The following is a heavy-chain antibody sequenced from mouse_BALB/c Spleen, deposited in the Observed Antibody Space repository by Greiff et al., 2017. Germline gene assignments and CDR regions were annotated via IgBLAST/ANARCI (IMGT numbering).Heavy chain of an antibody. D-gene: IGHD2-10*02. CDR2: ISSGGST. Sequence: EVMLVESGGGLVKPGGSLKLSCAASGFTFSSYAMSWVRQTPEKRLEWVASISSGGSTYYPDSVKGRFTISRDNARNILYLQMSSLRSEDTAMYYCAAPYGSLAMDYWGQGTSVTVSS. CDR1: GFTFSSYA. V-gene: IGHV5-6-5*01. J-gene: IGHJ4*01. CDR3: AAPYGSLAMDY.